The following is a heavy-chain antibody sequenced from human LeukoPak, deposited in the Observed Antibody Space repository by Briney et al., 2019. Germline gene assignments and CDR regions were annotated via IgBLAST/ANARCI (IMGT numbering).Heavy chain of an antibody. V-gene: IGHV1-69*01. Sequence: SVKVSCKASGGTLSSYAISWVRQAPGQGLEWMGGIIPTFGAANYAQKFQGRVTITADESTSTAYMELSSLRSEDTAVYYCARVLYSCSSTSCYVMMGEAFDPWGQGTLVTVSS. D-gene: IGHD2-2*01. J-gene: IGHJ5*02. CDR3: ARVLYSCSSTSCYVMMGEAFDP. CDR1: GGTLSSYA. CDR2: IIPTFGAA.